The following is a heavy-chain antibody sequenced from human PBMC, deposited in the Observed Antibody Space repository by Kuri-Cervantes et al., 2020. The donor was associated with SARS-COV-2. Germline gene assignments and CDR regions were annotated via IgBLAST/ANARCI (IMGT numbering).Heavy chain of an antibody. V-gene: IGHV3-48*03. CDR2: ISSSGRTI. D-gene: IGHD1-26*01. CDR1: GFTFSSYE. CDR3: ARDRRGVIVGAHRHAFDI. J-gene: IGHJ3*02. Sequence: GESLKISCAASGFTFSSYEMNWVRQAPGKGLEWVSYISSSGRTIYYADSMKGRFTISRDNAKNSLYLQMNSLRPEDTAVYYCARDRRGVIVGAHRHAFDIWGQGTMVTVS.